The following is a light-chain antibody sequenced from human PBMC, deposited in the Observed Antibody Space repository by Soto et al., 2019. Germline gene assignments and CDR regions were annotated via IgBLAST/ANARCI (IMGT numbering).Light chain of an antibody. CDR2: DVI. CDR3: SSYTRTSTYV. V-gene: IGLV2-14*01. Sequence: QCVLTRAVSGTGADGEAVAITCTRTSSDVGGYNYVSWYQQHPGKAPKLMIQDVINRPSGVSDRFSGSKSGNTASLTISGLQAEDEADYYCSSYTRTSTYVFGSGTKVTVL. J-gene: IGLJ1*01. CDR1: SSDVGGYNY.